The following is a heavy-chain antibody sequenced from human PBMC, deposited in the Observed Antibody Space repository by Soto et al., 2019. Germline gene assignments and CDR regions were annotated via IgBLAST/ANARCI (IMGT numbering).Heavy chain of an antibody. Sequence: QVQLVQSGAEVRTPGASVKVSCKASGYTFTSYDINWERQATGQGPEWMGWMNPDSGNTGYVQKFQGRVTMTRNTAISTAYMELSSLRSEDTAVYYCARSGGGSNVNFDYWGQGTLVTVSS. CDR2: MNPDSGNT. D-gene: IGHD2-15*01. CDR1: GYTFTSYD. J-gene: IGHJ4*02. V-gene: IGHV1-8*01. CDR3: ARSGGGSNVNFDY.